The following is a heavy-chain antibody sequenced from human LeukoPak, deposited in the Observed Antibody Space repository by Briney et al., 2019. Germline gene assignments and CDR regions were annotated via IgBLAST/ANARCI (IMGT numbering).Heavy chain of an antibody. CDR1: GFPFNAYW. J-gene: IGHJ6*02. CDR3: AKAASSSWPSYYYGMDV. CDR2: IRQDGDTK. D-gene: IGHD6-13*01. Sequence: PGGSLRLSCAASGFPFNAYWMTWVRQAPGKGLEWVANIRQDGDTKYYVDSVKGRFTISRDNAMNSLYLQMNSLGAEDTAVYYCAKAASSSWPSYYYGMDVWGQGTTVTVSS. V-gene: IGHV3-7*03.